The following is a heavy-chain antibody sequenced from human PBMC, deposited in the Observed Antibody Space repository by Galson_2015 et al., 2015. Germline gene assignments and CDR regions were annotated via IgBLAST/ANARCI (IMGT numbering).Heavy chain of an antibody. D-gene: IGHD5-18*01. V-gene: IGHV1-18*04. CDR2: ISAYNGNT. Sequence: QSGAEVKKPGASVTVSCKASGYTFTSYGISWVRQAPGQGLEWMGWISAYNGNTNYAQKLQGRVTMTTDTSTSTAYMELRSLRSDDTAVNYWWGAPPQDTAMEAGVWDDAFDIWGQGTMVTVSS. CDR1: GYTFTSYG. J-gene: IGHJ3*02. CDR3: WGAPPQDTAMEAGVWDDAFDI.